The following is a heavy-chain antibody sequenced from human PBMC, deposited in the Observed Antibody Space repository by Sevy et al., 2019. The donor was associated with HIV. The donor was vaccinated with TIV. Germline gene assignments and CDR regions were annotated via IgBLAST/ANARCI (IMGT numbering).Heavy chain of an antibody. CDR3: AKDRHYDILTGYLSYFDS. D-gene: IGHD3-9*01. V-gene: IGHV3-30*02. CDR2: IGDNGRSK. J-gene: IGHJ4*02. CDR1: GFTFSIYG. Sequence: GSLRLSCAASGFTFSIYGMHWVRQVPGKGLEWVAFIGDNGRSKYYAESVKGRTTISRDNSDKTLYLQMNSLRPEDTAVYFCAKDRHYDILTGYLSYFDSWGQGTLVTVSS.